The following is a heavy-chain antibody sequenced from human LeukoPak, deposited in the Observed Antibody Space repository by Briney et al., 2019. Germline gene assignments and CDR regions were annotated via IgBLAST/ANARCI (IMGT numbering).Heavy chain of an antibody. CDR3: TTDARRLQIAFDI. Sequence: GGSLRLSCAASGFTFSNAWMSWVRQAPGKGLEWVGRIKSKTDGGTTDYAAPVKSRFTIPRDDSKNMLYLQMNSLKTEDTAVYYCTTDARRLQIAFDIWGQGTMVTVSS. V-gene: IGHV3-15*01. J-gene: IGHJ3*02. CDR2: IKSKTDGGTT. CDR1: GFTFSNAW. D-gene: IGHD4-17*01.